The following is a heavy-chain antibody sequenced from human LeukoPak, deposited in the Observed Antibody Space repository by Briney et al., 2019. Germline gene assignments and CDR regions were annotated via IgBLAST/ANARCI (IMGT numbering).Heavy chain of an antibody. Sequence: ASVKVSCKASGYTFTSCGISWVRQAPGQGLEWVGWISAYNGNTNYAQKLQGRVTITADESTSTAYMELSSLRSEDTAVYYCARVASPYYYDSSGRSYYFDYWGQGTLVTVSS. CDR2: ISAYNGNT. CDR3: ARVASPYYYDSSGRSYYFDY. J-gene: IGHJ4*02. V-gene: IGHV1-18*01. CDR1: GYTFTSCG. D-gene: IGHD3-22*01.